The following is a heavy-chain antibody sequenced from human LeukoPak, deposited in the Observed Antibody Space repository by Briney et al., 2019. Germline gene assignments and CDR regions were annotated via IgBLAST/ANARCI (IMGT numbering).Heavy chain of an antibody. J-gene: IGHJ6*03. CDR2: ISSSSSTI. D-gene: IGHD1-26*01. CDR3: ANLGGWELLKAHYYYYMDV. CDR1: GFTFSSYW. Sequence: GGSLRLSSAASGFTFSSYWMSWVRQAPGKGLEWVSYISSSSSTIYYADSVKGRFTISRDNAKNSLYLQMNSLRAEDTAVYYCANLGGWELLKAHYYYYMDVWGKGTTVTVSS. V-gene: IGHV3-48*01.